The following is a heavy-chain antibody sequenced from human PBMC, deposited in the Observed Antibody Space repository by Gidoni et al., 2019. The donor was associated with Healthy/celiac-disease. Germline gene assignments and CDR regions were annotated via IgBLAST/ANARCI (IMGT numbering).Heavy chain of an antibody. V-gene: IGHV4-34*01. Sequence: QVQLQQWGAGLLKPSETLSLTCAVYGGSFSGYYWSWIRQPPGKGLEWIGEINHSGSTNYNPSLKSRVTISVDTSKNQFSLKLSSVTAADTAVYYCARGPPRGTIFGERYFDLWGRGTLVTVSS. CDR2: INHSGST. CDR3: ARGPPRGTIFGERYFDL. CDR1: GGSFSGYY. J-gene: IGHJ2*01. D-gene: IGHD3-3*01.